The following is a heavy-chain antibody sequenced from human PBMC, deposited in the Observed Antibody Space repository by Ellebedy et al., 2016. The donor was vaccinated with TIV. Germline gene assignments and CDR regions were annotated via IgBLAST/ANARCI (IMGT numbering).Heavy chain of an antibody. Sequence: AASVKVSCKTSGYIFTTYAMHWARQAPGQSLEWMGWINLGIGDTKYSQNFQGRLTITSDASASTVYMELSSLRSGDRAVYFCARGYSYEFDYWGQGTLVTVSS. CDR3: ARGYSYEFDY. CDR2: INLGIGDT. CDR1: GYIFTTYA. V-gene: IGHV1-3*01. D-gene: IGHD5-18*01. J-gene: IGHJ4*02.